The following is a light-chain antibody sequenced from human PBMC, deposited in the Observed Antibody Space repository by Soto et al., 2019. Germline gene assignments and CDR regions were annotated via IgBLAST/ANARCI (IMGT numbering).Light chain of an antibody. V-gene: IGKV3-15*01. Sequence: EIVMTQSPATLSVSPGERATLSCRASQSVSGNLAWYQQKPGQAPRLLIYAASTRATGIPARFSGSVSGTEFTLSIRSLQSEDFAVYACQHYNNWPPITFGPGTKVDIK. J-gene: IGKJ3*01. CDR3: QHYNNWPPIT. CDR1: QSVSGN. CDR2: AAS.